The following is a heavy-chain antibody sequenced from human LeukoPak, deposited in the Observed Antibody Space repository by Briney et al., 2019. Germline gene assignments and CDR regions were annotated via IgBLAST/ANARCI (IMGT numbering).Heavy chain of an antibody. CDR1: GFTFSSYS. CDR3: ARGREWYNLVDAFDI. J-gene: IGHJ3*02. Sequence: PGGSLRLSCAASGFTFSSYSMSWVRQAPGKGLEWVSYISSSSSTIYYADSVKGRFTISRDNAKNSLYLQMNSLRAEDTAVYYCARGREWYNLVDAFDIWGQGTMVTVSS. CDR2: ISSSSSTI. V-gene: IGHV3-48*01. D-gene: IGHD3-3*01.